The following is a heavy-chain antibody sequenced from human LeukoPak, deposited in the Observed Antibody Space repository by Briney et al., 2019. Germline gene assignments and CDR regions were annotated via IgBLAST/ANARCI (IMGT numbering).Heavy chain of an antibody. CDR3: ASPLRYFDWLSDAFDI. CDR1: GGTFSSYA. CDR2: IIPTFGTA. J-gene: IGHJ3*02. D-gene: IGHD3-9*01. V-gene: IGHV1-69*13. Sequence: ASVKVSCKASGGTFSSYAISWVRQAPGQGLEWMGGIIPTFGTANYAQKFQGRVTITADESTSTAYMELSSLRSEDTAVYYCASPLRYFDWLSDAFDIWGQGTMVTVPS.